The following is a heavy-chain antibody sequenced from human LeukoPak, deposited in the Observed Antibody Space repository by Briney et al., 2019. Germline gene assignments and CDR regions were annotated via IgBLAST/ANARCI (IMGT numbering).Heavy chain of an antibody. V-gene: IGHV4-39*01. CDR3: ARHADSSGYLDAFDI. D-gene: IGHD3-22*01. CDR1: GGSISSSSYS. Sequence: PSGTLSLTCTVSGGSISSSSYSWGCIRQPPGKGLEWIGSIYYSGSTNYNPSLESRVTISVDTSKNQFSLKLSSVTAADTAVYYCARHADSSGYLDAFDIWGQGTMVTVSS. J-gene: IGHJ3*02. CDR2: IYYSGST.